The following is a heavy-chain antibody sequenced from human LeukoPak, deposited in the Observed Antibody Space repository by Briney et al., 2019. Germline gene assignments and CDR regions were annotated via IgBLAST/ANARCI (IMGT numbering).Heavy chain of an antibody. V-gene: IGHV3-30*18. D-gene: IGHD2-2*01. CDR2: ISYDGSNK. CDR3: AKGPSSISWFDY. CDR1: GFTFSTSG. Sequence: PGGSLRLSCAAFGFTFSTSGIYWVRQAPGKGLEWVAVISYDGSNKYYADSVKGRFTISRDSSKNTLYLQMNSLRAEDTAVYYCAKGPSSISWFDYWGQGTLVTVSS. J-gene: IGHJ4*02.